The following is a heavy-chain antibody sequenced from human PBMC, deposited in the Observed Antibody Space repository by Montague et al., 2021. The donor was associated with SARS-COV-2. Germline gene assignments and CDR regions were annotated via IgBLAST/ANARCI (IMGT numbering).Heavy chain of an antibody. J-gene: IGHJ4*02. Sequence: SETLSLTCSVSGFSISSGYYWGWIRQTPGKGLEWIGSRYQNGATYYSPXXKRPVTILLDTSKNQLSLSLTSVTAADTAVYYCARSGVGIFDFSYFDSWGQGSLVIVSS. CDR2: RYQNGAT. D-gene: IGHD3-3*01. V-gene: IGHV4-38-2*02. CDR3: ARSGVGIFDFSYFDS. CDR1: GFSISSGYY.